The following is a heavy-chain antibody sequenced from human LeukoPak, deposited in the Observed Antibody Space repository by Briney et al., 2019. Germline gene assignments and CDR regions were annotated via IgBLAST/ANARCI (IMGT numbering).Heavy chain of an antibody. CDR2: IYYSGST. CDR3: ARESALWFGELASDWYFDL. J-gene: IGHJ2*01. CDR1: GGSISSSSYY. V-gene: IGHV4-39*07. Sequence: ASETLSLTCTVSGGSISSSSYYWGWIRQPPGKGLEWIGSIYYSGSTYYNPSLKSRVTISVDTSKNQFSLKLSSVTAADTAVYYCARESALWFGELASDWYFDLWGRGTLVTVSS. D-gene: IGHD3-10*01.